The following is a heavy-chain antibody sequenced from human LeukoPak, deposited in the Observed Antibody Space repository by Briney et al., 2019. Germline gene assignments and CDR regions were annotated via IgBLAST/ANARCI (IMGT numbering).Heavy chain of an antibody. J-gene: IGHJ4*02. D-gene: IGHD5-24*01. Sequence: GASVKVSCKASGYTFTNYHMHWVRQAPGQGLEWMGIINPSGGSTSNAQKFQGRVTMTRDMSTSTVHMELSSLRSEDTAVYYCAREIGPIQLHLWGSAFDYWGQGTLVTVSS. CDR2: INPSGGST. CDR3: AREIGPIQLHLWGSAFDY. V-gene: IGHV1-46*01. CDR1: GYTFTNYH.